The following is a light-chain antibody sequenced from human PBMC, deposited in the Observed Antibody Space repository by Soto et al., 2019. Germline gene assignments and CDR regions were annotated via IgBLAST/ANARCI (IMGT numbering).Light chain of an antibody. Sequence: EMVLTQSPATLSLSPGDRATLSCRASQSVGRYLAWYQQRPGQAPRLLIYDSSNRVTGIPARFRGNGSGRDFTLTISSLEPEDFAVYYCQYHTDWPPYTFGQGTPLEI. CDR2: DSS. J-gene: IGKJ2*01. V-gene: IGKV3-11*02. CDR1: QSVGRY. CDR3: QYHTDWPPYT.